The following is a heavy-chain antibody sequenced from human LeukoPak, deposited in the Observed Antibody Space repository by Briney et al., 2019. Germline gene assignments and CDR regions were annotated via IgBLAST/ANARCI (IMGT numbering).Heavy chain of an antibody. Sequence: ASVKVSCKASGYTFTGYYMHWVRQAPGQGLEWMGWINPNSGDTNYAQKFQGRVTMTRDTSISTAYMELSSLRSDDTAVYYCARGYCTTISCFKSGAFDIWGQRTMVTVSS. CDR3: ARGYCTTISCFKSGAFDI. CDR1: GYTFTGYY. CDR2: INPNSGDT. V-gene: IGHV1-2*02. J-gene: IGHJ3*02. D-gene: IGHD2-2*01.